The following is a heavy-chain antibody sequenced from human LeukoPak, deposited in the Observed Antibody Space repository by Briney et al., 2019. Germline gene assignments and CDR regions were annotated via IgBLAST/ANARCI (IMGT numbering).Heavy chain of an antibody. J-gene: IGHJ4*02. D-gene: IGHD3-22*01. Sequence: GGSLRPSCAASGFTFSDYYMNWIRQAPGKGLEWVSYISNTGSTTFYADSVKGRFTISRDNAKKSLYLQMNSLRADDTAFYYCGKDVAPYYYDSSGYPENWGQGTLVTVSS. CDR2: ISNTGSTT. CDR1: GFTFSDYY. CDR3: GKDVAPYYYDSSGYPEN. V-gene: IGHV3-11*01.